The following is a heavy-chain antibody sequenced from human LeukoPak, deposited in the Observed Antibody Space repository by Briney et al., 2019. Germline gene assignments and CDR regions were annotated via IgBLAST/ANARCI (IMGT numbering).Heavy chain of an antibody. V-gene: IGHV4-30-4*01. Sequence: SQTLSLTCTVSGGSIISGDFYWSWIRQPPGKGLECIGYIYYSGSTYYNPSLKNRLTISLDSSKNQVSLKLSSVTAADTAVYYCARHRRGGTFDAFDIWGQGTMVTVSS. D-gene: IGHD2-15*01. CDR2: IYYSGST. CDR1: GGSIISGDFY. CDR3: ARHRRGGTFDAFDI. J-gene: IGHJ3*02.